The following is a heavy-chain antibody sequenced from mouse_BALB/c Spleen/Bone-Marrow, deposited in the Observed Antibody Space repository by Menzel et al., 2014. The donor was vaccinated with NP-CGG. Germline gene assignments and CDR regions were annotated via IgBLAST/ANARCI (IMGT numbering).Heavy chain of an antibody. V-gene: IGHV1-9*01. CDR3: ARVICWYLDV. CDR1: GYTFSNYW. CDR2: ILPGSGST. Sequence: VQRVESGAELMKPGASVKISCMATGYTFSNYWIEWVKQRPGHGLEWIGEILPGSGSTDYNENFKGKATFTADTSSNTAYMQLSSLTSADSAVYYCARVICWYLDVWGAGTTVTVSS. J-gene: IGHJ1*01.